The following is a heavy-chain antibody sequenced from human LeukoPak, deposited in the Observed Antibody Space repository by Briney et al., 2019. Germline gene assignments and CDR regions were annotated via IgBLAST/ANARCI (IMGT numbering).Heavy chain of an antibody. D-gene: IGHD1-26*01. CDR2: ISYLSSHV. V-gene: IGHV3-21*01. Sequence: GGSLRLSCSASGFTFSDYDMNWFSQAPGKGLPCPSSISYLSSHVYYGDSVKGRFSISRDNAKNSLYLQMNSLGAEDTAIYYCGRAFPPLRTSSAWDLWGQGILVTVSS. J-gene: IGHJ4*02. CDR1: GFTFSDYD. CDR3: GRAFPPLRTSSAWDL.